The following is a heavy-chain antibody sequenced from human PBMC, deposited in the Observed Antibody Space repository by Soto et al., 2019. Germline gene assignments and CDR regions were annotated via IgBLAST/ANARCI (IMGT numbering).Heavy chain of an antibody. D-gene: IGHD3-3*01. CDR3: VYKRGYYDFWSGYAP. V-gene: IGHV2-5*02. CDR1: GFSLSTSGVG. Sequence: QITLKESGPTLVKPTQTLTLTCTFSGFSLSTSGVGVGWIRQPPGKALEWLALIYWDDDKRYSPSLKSRLTITKDTSKNQVVLTMTNMDPVDTATYYCVYKRGYYDFWSGYAPWGQGTLVTVSS. J-gene: IGHJ5*02. CDR2: IYWDDDK.